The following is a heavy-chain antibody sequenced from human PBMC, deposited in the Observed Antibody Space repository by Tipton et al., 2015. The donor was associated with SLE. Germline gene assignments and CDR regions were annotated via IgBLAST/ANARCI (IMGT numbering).Heavy chain of an antibody. D-gene: IGHD2-2*01. J-gene: IGHJ4*02. CDR1: GVSISSENW. V-gene: IGHV4-4*01. CDR2: IHYSGFT. Sequence: TLSLTCVVSGVSISSENWWSWVRQSPGEGLEWIGYIHYSGFTNYNPSLKSRLAISVDPSQNQFSLRLNSLTAADTAVYFCARHGYGPAATSYYFDSWGQGTLVTVSS. CDR3: ARHGYGPAATSYYFDS.